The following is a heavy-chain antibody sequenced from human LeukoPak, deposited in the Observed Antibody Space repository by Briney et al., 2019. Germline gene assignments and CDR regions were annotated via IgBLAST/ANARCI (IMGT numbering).Heavy chain of an antibody. Sequence: GGSLRLSCAASGFTFSSYAMSWVRQAPGKGLEWVSAISGSGGSTYYADSVKGRFTISRDNSKNTLYLQMNSLRAEDTAVYYCARDSSSSWYYNFDYWGQGTLVTVSS. V-gene: IGHV3-23*01. D-gene: IGHD6-13*01. CDR1: GFTFSSYA. J-gene: IGHJ4*02. CDR2: ISGSGGST. CDR3: ARDSSSSWYYNFDY.